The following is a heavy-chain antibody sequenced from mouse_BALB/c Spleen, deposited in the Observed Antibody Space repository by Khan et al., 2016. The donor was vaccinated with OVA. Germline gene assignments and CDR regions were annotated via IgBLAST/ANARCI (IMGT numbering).Heavy chain of an antibody. Sequence: EVQLQESGPGLVKPAQSLSLTCTVTGYSITSDYAWNWIRHFPGNKLGWVGYISYSGSTTYNPSFKSRISITRDTSKDQFFLQFKSVTSEDTATDYCASELGRYDALDYWGQGTSVTVSA. CDR2: ISYSGST. V-gene: IGHV3-2*02. D-gene: IGHD4-1*01. CDR1: GYSITSDYA. CDR3: ASELGRYDALDY. J-gene: IGHJ4*01.